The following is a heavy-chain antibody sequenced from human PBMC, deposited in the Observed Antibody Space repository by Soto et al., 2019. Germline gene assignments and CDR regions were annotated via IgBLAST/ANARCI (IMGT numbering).Heavy chain of an antibody. Sequence: VQLVQSGAEVKKPGSSVRVSCKASGGTLKNSAISWVRQAPGQGLEWLGRINPKSGGTSTAQKFQGWVTMTTDTSISTASMELTRLTSDDTAIYYCARGDSTDCSNGVCSFFYNHDMDVWGQGTTVTVSS. CDR2: INPKSGGT. CDR3: ARGDSTDCSNGVCSFFYNHDMDV. D-gene: IGHD2-8*01. CDR1: GGTLKNSA. J-gene: IGHJ6*02. V-gene: IGHV1-2*04.